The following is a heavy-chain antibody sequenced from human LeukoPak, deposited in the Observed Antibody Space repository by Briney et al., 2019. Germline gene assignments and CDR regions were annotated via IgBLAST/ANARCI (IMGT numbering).Heavy chain of an antibody. CDR2: INPNSGGT. Sequence: ASVKVSCKASGYTFTGYYMDWVRQAPGQGLEWMGWINPNSGGTNYAQKFQGRVTITGDTSISTAYMELSRLRSDDTAVYYCARGVLRYFGVHEYHFDYWGQGTLVTVSS. V-gene: IGHV1-2*02. J-gene: IGHJ4*02. D-gene: IGHD3-9*01. CDR3: ARGVLRYFGVHEYHFDY. CDR1: GYTFTGYY.